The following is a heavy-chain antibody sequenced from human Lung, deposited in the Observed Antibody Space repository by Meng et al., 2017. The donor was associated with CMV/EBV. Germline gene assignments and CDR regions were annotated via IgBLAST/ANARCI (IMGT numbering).Heavy chain of an antibody. V-gene: IGHV3-21*01. D-gene: IGHD3-16*01. Sequence: GGSXRLXCAASGFTFSSYSMNWVRQAPGKGLEWVSSISSSSSYIYYADSVKGRFTISRDNAKNSLYLQMNSLRAEDTAVYYCARDAFYYYYYYGMDVWGQGXTVTVSS. J-gene: IGHJ6*02. CDR1: GFTFSSYS. CDR3: ARDAFYYYYYYGMDV. CDR2: ISSSSSYI.